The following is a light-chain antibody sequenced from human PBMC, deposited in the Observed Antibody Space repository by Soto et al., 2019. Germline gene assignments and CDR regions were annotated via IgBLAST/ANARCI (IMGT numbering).Light chain of an antibody. CDR3: AAWYDSLNGV. J-gene: IGLJ3*02. CDR1: SSNIGSNT. CDR2: SNN. V-gene: IGLV1-44*01. Sequence: QSVLTQPPSASRTPGQRVTISCSGSSSNIGSNTVNWYQQLPGTAPKLLIYSNNQRPAGVPDRFSGSQFGASASLAISGLQSEDEADYYCAAWYDSLNGVFGGGTKLTVL.